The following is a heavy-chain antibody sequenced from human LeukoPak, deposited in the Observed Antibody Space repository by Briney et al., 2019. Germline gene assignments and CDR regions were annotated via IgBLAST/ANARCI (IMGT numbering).Heavy chain of an antibody. Sequence: GGSLRLSCAASGFTFSSYTINWVRQAPGKGLEWVAIIRPDANDGSYVDSVKGRFTISRDYAKNSLYLQLNSLRAEDTAVYFCARADWGSIDYWGQGALVTVSS. V-gene: IGHV3-7*01. CDR1: GFTFSSYT. D-gene: IGHD7-27*01. CDR2: IRPDANDG. CDR3: ARADWGSIDY. J-gene: IGHJ4*02.